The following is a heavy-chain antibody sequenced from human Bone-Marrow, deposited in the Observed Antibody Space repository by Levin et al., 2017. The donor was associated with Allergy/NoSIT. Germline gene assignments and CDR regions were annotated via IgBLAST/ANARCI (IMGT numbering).Heavy chain of an antibody. CDR2: ISYDGSNK. J-gene: IGHJ4*02. V-gene: IGHV3-30-3*01. D-gene: IGHD2-21*02. CDR3: ARVVVTTAPFDY. Sequence: GESLKISCAASGFTFSSYAMHWVRQAPGKGLEWVAVISYDGSNKYYADSVKGRFTISRDNSKNTLYLQMNSLRAEDTAVYYCARVVVTTAPFDYWGQGTLVTVSS. CDR1: GFTFSSYA.